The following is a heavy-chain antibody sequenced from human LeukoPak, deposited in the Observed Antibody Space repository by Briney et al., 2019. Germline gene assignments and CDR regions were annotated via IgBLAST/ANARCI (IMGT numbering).Heavy chain of an antibody. CDR3: AKVGRLLYSYYFDY. V-gene: IGHV3-23*01. D-gene: IGHD2-2*02. CDR1: GLTLSSYA. CDR2: ISGSGGST. Sequence: GGSLRLSCAASGLTLSSYAMSWVRQAPGKGLEWVSAISGSGGSTYYADSVKGRFTISRDNSKNTVYLQMNSLRAEDTAVYYCAKVGRLLYSYYFDYWGQGTLVTVSS. J-gene: IGHJ4*02.